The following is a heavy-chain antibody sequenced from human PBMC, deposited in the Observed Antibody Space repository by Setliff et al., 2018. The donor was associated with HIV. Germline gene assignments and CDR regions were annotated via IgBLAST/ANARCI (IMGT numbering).Heavy chain of an antibody. CDR3: ARIRVGALLNAFDI. J-gene: IGHJ3*02. V-gene: IGHV1-18*01. D-gene: IGHD1-26*01. CDR1: GYTFSNFA. CDR2: IIGYSDNT. Sequence: GASVKVSCKASGYTFSNFAIGWLRQAPGQGLEWMGWIIGYSDNTYYAQSLQGRVTMTTDTASSTSYMELKSLRSDDTAMYYCARIRVGALLNAFDIWGQGTMVTVSS.